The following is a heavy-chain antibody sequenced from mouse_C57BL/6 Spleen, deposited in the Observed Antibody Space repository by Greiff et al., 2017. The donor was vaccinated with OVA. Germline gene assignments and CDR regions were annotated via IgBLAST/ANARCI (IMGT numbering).Heavy chain of an antibody. V-gene: IGHV1-82*01. CDR3: ARGGYSNYEGFAY. CDR2: SYPGDGDT. CDR1: GYAFSSSW. D-gene: IGHD2-5*01. Sequence: QVQLQQSGPELVKPGASVKISCKASGYAFSSSWMNWVKQRPGKGLEGIGRSYPGDGDTNYNGKLKGKGTLTADKSSSTAYMQLSSLTSADSAVSFCARGGYSNYEGFAYWGQGTLVTVSA. J-gene: IGHJ3*01.